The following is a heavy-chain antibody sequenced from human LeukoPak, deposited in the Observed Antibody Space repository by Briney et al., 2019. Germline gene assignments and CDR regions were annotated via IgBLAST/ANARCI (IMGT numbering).Heavy chain of an antibody. CDR3: AGSDVDTAMVIAY. Sequence: SETLSLTCAVYGGSFSGYYWSWIRQPPGRGLEWIGEINHSGSTNYNPSLKSRVTISVDTSKNQFSLKLSSVTAADTAVYYCAGSDVDTAMVIAYWGQGTLVTVSS. D-gene: IGHD5-18*01. CDR1: GGSFSGYY. CDR2: INHSGST. V-gene: IGHV4-34*01. J-gene: IGHJ4*02.